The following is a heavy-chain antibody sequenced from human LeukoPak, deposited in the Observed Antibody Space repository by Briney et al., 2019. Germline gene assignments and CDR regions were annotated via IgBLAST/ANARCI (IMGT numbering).Heavy chain of an antibody. D-gene: IGHD1-7*01. J-gene: IGHJ4*02. CDR3: AREGGNWNCKFDY. V-gene: IGHV1-2*06. CDR2: INPNSGGT. CDR1: GYTFTGYY. Sequence: ASVKVSCKASGYTFTGYYMHWVRQAPGQGLEWMGRINPNSGGTNYAQKFQGRVTMTRDTSISTAYMELSRLRSDDTAVYYCAREGGNWNCKFDYWGQGTLVTVSS.